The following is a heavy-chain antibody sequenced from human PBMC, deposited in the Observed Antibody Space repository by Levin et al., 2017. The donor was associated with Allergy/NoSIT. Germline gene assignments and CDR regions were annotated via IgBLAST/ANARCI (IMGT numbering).Heavy chain of an antibody. CDR1: GFTFSSYE. V-gene: IGHV3-48*03. D-gene: IGHD6-19*01. Sequence: GGSLRLSCAASGFTFSSYEMNWVRQAPGKGLEWVSYISSSGSTIYYADSVKGRFTISRDNAKNSLYLQMNSLRAEDTAVYYCARGSWLALDYWGQGTLVTVSS. CDR2: ISSSGSTI. CDR3: ARGSWLALDY. J-gene: IGHJ4*02.